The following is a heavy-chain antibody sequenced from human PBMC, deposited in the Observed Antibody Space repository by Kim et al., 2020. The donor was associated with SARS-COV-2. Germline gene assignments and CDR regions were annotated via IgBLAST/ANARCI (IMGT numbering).Heavy chain of an antibody. V-gene: IGHV4-39*07. D-gene: IGHD3-9*01. CDR3: ARAHWDILTGYSYYYYYGMDV. CDR1: GGSISSSSYY. J-gene: IGHJ6*02. CDR2: IYYSGST. Sequence: SETLSLTCTVSGGSISSSSYYWGWIRQPPGKGLEWIGSIYYSGSTYYNTSLKSRVTISVDTSKNQFSLKLSSVTAADTAVYYCARAHWDILTGYSYYYYYGMDVWGQGTTVTVSS.